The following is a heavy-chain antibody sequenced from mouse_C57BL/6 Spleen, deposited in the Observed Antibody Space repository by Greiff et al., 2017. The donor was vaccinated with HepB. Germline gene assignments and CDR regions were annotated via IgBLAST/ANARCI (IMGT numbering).Heavy chain of an antibody. CDR1: GFTFSSYA. CDR3: ARGVVATEYFDV. V-gene: IGHV5-4*03. CDR2: ISDGGSYT. J-gene: IGHJ1*03. Sequence: EVKLVESGGGLVKPGGSLKLSCAASGFTFSSYAMSWVRQTPEKRLEWVATISDGGSYTYYPDNVKGRFTISRDNAKNNLYLQMSHLKSEDTAMYYCARGVVATEYFDVWGTGTTVTVSS. D-gene: IGHD1-1*01.